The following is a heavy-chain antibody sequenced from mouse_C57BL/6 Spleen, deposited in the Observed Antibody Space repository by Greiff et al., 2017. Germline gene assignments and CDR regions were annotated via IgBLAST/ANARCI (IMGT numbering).Heavy chain of an antibody. Sequence: EVQLQQSGPGLVKPSQSLSLTCSVAGYSITSGYYWNWIRQFPGNKLEWMGYISYDGSNNYNPSLKNRISITRDTSKNQFFLKLNSVTTEDTATYYCARRSDYDDYWGQGTTLTVSS. J-gene: IGHJ2*01. D-gene: IGHD2-4*01. V-gene: IGHV3-6*01. CDR3: ARRSDYDDY. CDR2: ISYDGSN. CDR1: GYSITSGYY.